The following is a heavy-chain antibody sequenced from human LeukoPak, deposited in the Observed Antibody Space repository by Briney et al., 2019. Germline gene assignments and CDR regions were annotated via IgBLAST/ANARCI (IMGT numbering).Heavy chain of an antibody. V-gene: IGHV1-46*01. J-gene: IGHJ4*02. CDR2: INPTGGST. CDR3: ARTAARRFDY. CDR1: GYTFPSYF. D-gene: IGHD6-6*01. Sequence: ASVKVSCKASGYTFPSYFMHWVRQAPGQGLEWMGIINPTGGSTTYAQKFQGRVTMTRDTSTSTVYMELSSLRSDDTAVYYCARTAARRFDYWGQGTPVTVSS.